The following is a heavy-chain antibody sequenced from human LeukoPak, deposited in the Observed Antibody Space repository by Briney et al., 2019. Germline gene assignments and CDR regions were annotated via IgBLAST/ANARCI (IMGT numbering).Heavy chain of an antibody. J-gene: IGHJ4*02. CDR2: INPNNGGP. V-gene: IGHV1-2*06. Sequence: ASVKGSCKASGYTFTNYFFHRVRQAPGQGLEWMGRINPNNGGPEYGQNFQGRVTMTRDTSISTVYMEVYSLTSDDTAVYYCARDLSSTANWELDFWGQGILVTVSS. CDR1: GYTFTNYF. CDR3: ARDLSSTANWELDF. D-gene: IGHD7-27*01.